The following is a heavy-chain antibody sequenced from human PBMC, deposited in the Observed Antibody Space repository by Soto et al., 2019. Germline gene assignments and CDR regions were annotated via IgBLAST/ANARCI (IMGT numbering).Heavy chain of an antibody. J-gene: IGHJ6*02. CDR2: ISYDGSNK. Sequence: QVQLVESGGGVVQPEKSLRLSCAASEFTFTNYFMYWVRQAPGKGLEWVAGISYDGSNKYYGDSVKGRFTISRDNSKSTLYLQMDSRRAEDTAMYYCARGDQYYGIDVWGQGTTVTVSS. CDR3: ARGDQYYGIDV. V-gene: IGHV3-30-3*01. D-gene: IGHD2-2*01. CDR1: EFTFTNYF.